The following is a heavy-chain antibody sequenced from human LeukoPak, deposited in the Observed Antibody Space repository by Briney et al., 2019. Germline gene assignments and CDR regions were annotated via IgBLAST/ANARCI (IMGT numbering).Heavy chain of an antibody. Sequence: PSETLSLTCTVSGDSSSTYSWTWLRQPPGKGLEWIGYIYYSGSTNYNPSLKSRITISVDTSKRQISLKLSSVTAADTAVYYCARGALDGVVGWFDPWGQGTLVTVSS. CDR1: GDSSSTYS. J-gene: IGHJ5*02. CDR2: IYYSGST. V-gene: IGHV4-59*01. CDR3: ARGALDGVVGWFDP. D-gene: IGHD2-15*01.